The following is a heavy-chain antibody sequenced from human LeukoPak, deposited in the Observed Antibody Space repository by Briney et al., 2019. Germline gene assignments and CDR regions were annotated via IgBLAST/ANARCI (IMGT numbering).Heavy chain of an antibody. J-gene: IGHJ4*02. Sequence: GGSLRLSCAASAITFSSYAMHWVRQAPGKGLEWVAVISYDGSNKYYADSVKGRFTISRDNSKNTLYLQMNSLRAEDTAVYYCAKGVYSGSYYFDYWGQGTLVTVSS. CDR3: AKGVYSGSYYFDY. V-gene: IGHV3-30*18. CDR1: AITFSSYA. D-gene: IGHD1-26*01. CDR2: ISYDGSNK.